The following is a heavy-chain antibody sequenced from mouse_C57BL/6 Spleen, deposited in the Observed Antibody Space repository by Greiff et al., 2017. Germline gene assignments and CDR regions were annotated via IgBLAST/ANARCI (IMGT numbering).Heavy chain of an antibody. Sequence: VQRVESGAELVRPGASVTLSCKASGYTFTDYEMHWVKQTPVHGLEWIGAIDPETGGTAYNQKFKGKAILTADKSSSTAYMELRSLTSEDSAVYYCTRYGYYPFFDYWGQGTTLTVSS. CDR1: GYTFTDYE. V-gene: IGHV1-15*01. D-gene: IGHD2-3*01. CDR2: IDPETGGT. CDR3: TRYGYYPFFDY. J-gene: IGHJ2*01.